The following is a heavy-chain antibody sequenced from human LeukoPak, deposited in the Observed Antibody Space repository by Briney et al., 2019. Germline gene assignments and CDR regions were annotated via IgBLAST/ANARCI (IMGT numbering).Heavy chain of an antibody. Sequence: GGSLRLSCAASGFTFSSYGMHWVRQAPGKGLEWVAFISYGGSHLYYTGPSKGRFTISRDNPKNTLSLKMSSLTRHAPAMYYCAKDPQRGFPEEGHHWGQGTLVTVSS. D-gene: IGHD3-10*01. J-gene: IGHJ1*01. CDR3: AKDPQRGFPEEGHH. CDR2: ISYGGSHL. V-gene: IGHV3-30*18. CDR1: GFTFSSYG.